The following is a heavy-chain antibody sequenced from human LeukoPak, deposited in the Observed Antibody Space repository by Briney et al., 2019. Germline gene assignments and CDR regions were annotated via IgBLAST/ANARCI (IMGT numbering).Heavy chain of an antibody. J-gene: IGHJ4*02. CDR3: ARGKWQQLVSVLDY. V-gene: IGHV3-30*04. D-gene: IGHD6-13*01. CDR1: GFTFSSYA. CDR2: ISYDGSNK. Sequence: GGSLRLSCAASGFTFSSYAMHWVRQAPGKGLEWVAVISYDGSNKYYADSVKGRFTISRDNSKNTLYLQMNSLRAEDTAVYYSARGKWQQLVSVLDYWGQGTLVTVSS.